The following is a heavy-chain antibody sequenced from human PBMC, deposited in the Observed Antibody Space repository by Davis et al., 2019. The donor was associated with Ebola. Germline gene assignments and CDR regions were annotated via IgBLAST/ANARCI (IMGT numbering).Heavy chain of an antibody. V-gene: IGHV3-73*01. J-gene: IGHJ6*02. Sequence: PGGSLRLSCAASGFTFSGSAMHWVRQASGKGLEWVGRIRSKANSYATAYAASVKGRFTISRDDSKNTAYLQMNSLKTEDTAVYYCTRQPPYYYYGMDVWGQGTTVTVSS. CDR3: TRQPPYYYYGMDV. CDR2: IRSKANSYAT. CDR1: GFTFSGSA.